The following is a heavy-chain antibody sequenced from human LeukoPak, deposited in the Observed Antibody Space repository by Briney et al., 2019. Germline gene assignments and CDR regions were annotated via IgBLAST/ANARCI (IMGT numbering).Heavy chain of an antibody. CDR1: GFTFSSYS. CDR3: ARGPEADCSSTSCYTELGY. CDR2: ISSSSSYI. J-gene: IGHJ4*02. V-gene: IGHV3-21*01. D-gene: IGHD2-2*02. Sequence: PGGSLRLSCAASGFTFSSYSMNWVRQAPGKGLEWVSSISSSSSYIYYADSVKGRFTISRDNAKNSLYLQMHSLRAEDTAVYYCARGPEADCSSTSCYTELGYWGQGTLVTVSS.